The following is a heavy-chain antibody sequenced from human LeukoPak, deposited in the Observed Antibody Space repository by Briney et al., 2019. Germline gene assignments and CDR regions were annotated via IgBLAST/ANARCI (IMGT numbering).Heavy chain of an antibody. CDR1: GYTFTSYD. Sequence: ASVKVSCKASGYTFTSYDINWVRQATGQGLEWMGLMNPNSGNTGYAQKFQGRVTMTRNTSISTAYMELSSLRSEDTAVYYCARASYYYDSSGYSFDYWGQGTLVTVSS. D-gene: IGHD3-22*01. CDR3: ARASYYYDSSGYSFDY. J-gene: IGHJ4*02. V-gene: IGHV1-8*01. CDR2: MNPNSGNT.